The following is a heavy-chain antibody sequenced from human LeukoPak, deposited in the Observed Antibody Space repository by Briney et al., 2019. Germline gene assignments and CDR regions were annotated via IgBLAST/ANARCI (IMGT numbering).Heavy chain of an antibody. CDR3: ARGRGSS. D-gene: IGHD2-21*01. V-gene: IGHV3-48*02. CDR2: IGTRGTTM. CDR1: GFTFTSYV. J-gene: IGHJ5*02. Sequence: GGSLRLSCAASGFTFTSYVMNWVRQPPGKGLEWISYIGTRGTTMCYANSVKGRFTISRDNAKNSLYLQMNSLRDDDTAVYYCARGRGSSWGQGTLVTVSS.